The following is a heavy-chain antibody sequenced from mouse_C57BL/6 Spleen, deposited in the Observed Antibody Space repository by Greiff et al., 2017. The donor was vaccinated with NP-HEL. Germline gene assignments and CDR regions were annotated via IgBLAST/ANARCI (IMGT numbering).Heavy chain of an antibody. CDR1: GFSLTSYG. Sequence: QVQLKESGPGLVQPSQSLSITCTVSGFSLTSYGVHWVRQSPGKGLEWLGVIWSGGSTDYNAAFISRLSISKDNSKSQVFFKMNSLQADDTAIYYCARFYYGYDGDYAMDYWGQGTSVTVSS. CDR3: ARFYYGYDGDYAMDY. V-gene: IGHV2-2*01. D-gene: IGHD2-2*01. CDR2: IWSGGST. J-gene: IGHJ4*01.